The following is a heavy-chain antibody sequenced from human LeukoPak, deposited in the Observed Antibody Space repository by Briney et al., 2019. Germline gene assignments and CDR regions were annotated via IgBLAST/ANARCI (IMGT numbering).Heavy chain of an antibody. D-gene: IGHD2-15*01. CDR1: GFTFSSYA. Sequence: GGSLRLSCAASGFTFSSYAMHWVRQAPGKGLEYVSAISSSGGSTYYANSVKGRFTISRDNSKNTLYLQMGSLRAEDMAVYYCVSIGYCSGGSCSSWGQGTLVTVSS. V-gene: IGHV3-64*01. CDR2: ISSSGGST. CDR3: VSIGYCSGGSCSS. J-gene: IGHJ4*02.